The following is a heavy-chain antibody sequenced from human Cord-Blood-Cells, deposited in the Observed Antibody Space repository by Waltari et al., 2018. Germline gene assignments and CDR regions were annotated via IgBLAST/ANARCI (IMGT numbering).Heavy chain of an antibody. J-gene: IGHJ4*02. CDR3: ARAPGSTFGGVINY. CDR2: IISSSSYI. Sequence: EVQLVESGGGLVKPGGSLRLSCAASGFTFSSYSMNWVRQAPGKGLELVSSIISSSSYIYYADSVKGRFTISRDNAKNSLYLQMNSLRAEDTAVYYCARAPGSTFGGVINYWGQGTLVTVSS. V-gene: IGHV3-21*01. D-gene: IGHD3-16*02. CDR1: GFTFSSYS.